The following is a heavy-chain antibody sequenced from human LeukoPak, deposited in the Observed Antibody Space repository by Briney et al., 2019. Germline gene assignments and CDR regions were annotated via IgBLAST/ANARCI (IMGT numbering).Heavy chain of an antibody. Sequence: ASVKVSCKASGYTFTSYAMHWVRQAPGQRLEWMGWINAGNGNTKYSQKFQGRVTITRDTSASTAYMELSSLRSEDTAVYYCARVGSYGDNWFDPWGQGTLVTVSS. CDR2: INAGNGNT. CDR1: GYTFTSYA. CDR3: ARVGSYGDNWFDP. D-gene: IGHD5-18*01. V-gene: IGHV1-3*01. J-gene: IGHJ5*02.